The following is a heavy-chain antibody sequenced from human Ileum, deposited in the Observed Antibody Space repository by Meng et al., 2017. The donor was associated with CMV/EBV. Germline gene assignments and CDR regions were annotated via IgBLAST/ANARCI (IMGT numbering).Heavy chain of an antibody. CDR3: AKYSGPSRWFDP. J-gene: IGHJ5*02. CDR1: GASITNDDYY. Sequence: QFQRQGSGPGLVKPSQTLSLTCTVSGASITNDDYYWSWIRQPPGKGLEWIGYIYYNGITYYNPSLKSRIAILVDTSKSQFSLIVSSVTAADTAVYYCAKYSGPSRWFDPWGQGTLVTVSS. D-gene: IGHD5-12*01. CDR2: IYYNGIT. V-gene: IGHV4-30-4*01.